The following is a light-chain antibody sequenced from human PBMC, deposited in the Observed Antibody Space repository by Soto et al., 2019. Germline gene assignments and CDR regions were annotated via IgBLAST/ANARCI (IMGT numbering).Light chain of an antibody. CDR2: GNS. CDR1: SSNIGAGYD. Sequence: QPVLTQPPSVSGAPGQRVTISCTGNSSNIGAGYDVHWYQQLPGKAPKLLIFGNSHRPSGVPDRFFGSKSGTSASLASTGLQAEDEADYYCQSYDRSLSGSVFGGGTKVTVL. CDR3: QSYDRSLSGSV. J-gene: IGLJ3*02. V-gene: IGLV1-40*01.